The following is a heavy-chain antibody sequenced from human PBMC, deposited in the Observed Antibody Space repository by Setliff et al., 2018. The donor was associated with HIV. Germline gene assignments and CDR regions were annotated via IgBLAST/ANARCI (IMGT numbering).Heavy chain of an antibody. D-gene: IGHD3-3*01. CDR2: ISSSSRSK. CDR1: GGSISSRN. CDR3: ARDVSWRVRTYIDY. V-gene: IGHV3-21*01. J-gene: IGHJ4*02. Sequence: ETLSLTCTVSGGSISSRNFYWGWIRQPPGKGLEWVSSISSSSRSKYYADSVKGRFTISRDNAKNSLYLQMNSLTAEDTAVYYCARDVSWRVRTYIDYWGQGALVTVSS.